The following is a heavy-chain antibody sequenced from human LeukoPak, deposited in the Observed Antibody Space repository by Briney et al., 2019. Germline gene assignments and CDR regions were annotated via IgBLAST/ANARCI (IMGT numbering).Heavy chain of an antibody. CDR2: ISYDGSDK. Sequence: GRSLRLSCAASAFTFSSYGMHWVRQAPGKGLEWVALISYDGSDKDYAKSVKGRFTISRDNSKNTLYLQMNSLRAEDTAVYYCAKDMSDGDCPDYWGQGTLVTVSS. D-gene: IGHD2-21*02. J-gene: IGHJ4*02. CDR3: AKDMSDGDCPDY. V-gene: IGHV3-30*18. CDR1: AFTFSSYG.